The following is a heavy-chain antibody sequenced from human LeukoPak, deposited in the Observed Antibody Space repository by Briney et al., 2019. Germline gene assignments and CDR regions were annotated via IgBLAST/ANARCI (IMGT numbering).Heavy chain of an antibody. CDR3: ARGPHTYTYYYGSGSYFSFDY. J-gene: IGHJ4*02. CDR2: INPNSGGT. CDR1: GYTFTGYY. V-gene: IGHV1-2*02. D-gene: IGHD3-10*01. Sequence: ASVKVSCKASGYTFTGYYMHWVRQAPGQGLEWMGWINPNSGGTNYAQKFQGRVTMTRDTSISTAYMELSGLRSDDTAVYHCARGPHTYTYYYGSGSYFSFDYWGQGTLVTVSS.